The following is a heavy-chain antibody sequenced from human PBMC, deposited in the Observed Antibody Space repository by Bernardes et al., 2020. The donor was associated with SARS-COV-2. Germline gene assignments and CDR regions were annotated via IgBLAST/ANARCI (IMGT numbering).Heavy chain of an antibody. CDR2: IYYIRST. CDR1: GRSISSYY. CDR3: ARLPKAYNGSWRSRNNYYCMDV. V-gene: IGHV4-59*01. D-gene: IGHD6-13*01. Sequence: SELVSLTCTVSGRSISSYYCSWIRHPPGKGLEWIGYIYYIRSTNYNPSPKSRVTISVDTSKNQFSLTLSSVTAADTAVYYCARLPKAYNGSWRSRNNYYCMDVWGKGTTV. J-gene: IGHJ6*03.